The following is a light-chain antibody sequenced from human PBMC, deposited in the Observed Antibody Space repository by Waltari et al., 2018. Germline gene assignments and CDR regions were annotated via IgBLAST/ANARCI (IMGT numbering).Light chain of an antibody. J-gene: IGLJ3*02. CDR2: EDN. CDR3: QAWDSSTALV. V-gene: IGLV3-1*01. Sequence: WYQQKPGQSPLLCIYEDNMRPSGIPERFSGSNSGNTATLTISGTQAMDEADYYCQAWDSSTALVFGGGTKLTVL.